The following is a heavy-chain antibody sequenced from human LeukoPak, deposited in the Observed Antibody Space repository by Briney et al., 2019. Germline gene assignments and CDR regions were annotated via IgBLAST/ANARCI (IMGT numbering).Heavy chain of an antibody. J-gene: IGHJ4*02. CDR1: GFTSTSHA. D-gene: IGHD3-10*01. Sequence: GGSLRPSYAAAGFTSTSHAMGWASLERREWMESVSAISGSGCSTYYADSVKGRFTISRDNSKNTLYLQMNSLRAEDTAVYYCAKWLKNYGSLDYWGQGTLVTVSS. CDR3: AKWLKNYGSLDY. V-gene: IGHV3-23*01. CDR2: ISGSGCST.